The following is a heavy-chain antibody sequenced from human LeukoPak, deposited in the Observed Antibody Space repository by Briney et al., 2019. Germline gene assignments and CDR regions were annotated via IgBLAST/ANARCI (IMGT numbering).Heavy chain of an antibody. V-gene: IGHV4-38-2*02. Sequence: SETLSLTCTVSGYSISSGYYWGWIRQPPGKGLEWIGSIYHSGSTYYNPSLKSRVTISVDTSKNQFSLKLSSVTAADTAVYYCARDVFSSSYGMDVWGQGTTVTVSS. J-gene: IGHJ6*02. CDR3: ARDVFSSSYGMDV. D-gene: IGHD6-13*01. CDR2: IYHSGST. CDR1: GYSISSGYY.